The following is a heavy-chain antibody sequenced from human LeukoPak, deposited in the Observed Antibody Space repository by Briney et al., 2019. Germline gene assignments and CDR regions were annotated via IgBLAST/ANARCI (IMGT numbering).Heavy chain of an antibody. D-gene: IGHD1-26*01. V-gene: IGHV4-39*01. Sequence: SETLSLTCTVSDDSLSSTSYYWGWIRQPPGKGLEWIGSMYYSGTTYYNPSLKSRVIISIDASKNQFSLNLTSMTAADTAVYYCAKSGGYGLIDYWGQGTLVTVSS. CDR3: AKSGGYGLIDY. J-gene: IGHJ4*01. CDR2: MYYSGTT. CDR1: DDSLSSTSYY.